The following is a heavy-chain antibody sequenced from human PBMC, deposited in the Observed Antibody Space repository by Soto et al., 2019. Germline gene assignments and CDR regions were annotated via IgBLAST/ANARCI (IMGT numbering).Heavy chain of an antibody. V-gene: IGHV1-18*01. CDR3: AAYDCSGGSCYYNWFDP. Sequence: ASVKVSCKASGYTFTSYGISWVRQAPGQGLEWMGWISAYNGNTNYAQKLQGRVTMTTDTSTSTAYMELRSLRSDDTAVYYCAAYDCSGGSCYYNWFDPWGQGTLVTVS. CDR2: ISAYNGNT. CDR1: GYTFTSYG. D-gene: IGHD2-15*01. J-gene: IGHJ5*02.